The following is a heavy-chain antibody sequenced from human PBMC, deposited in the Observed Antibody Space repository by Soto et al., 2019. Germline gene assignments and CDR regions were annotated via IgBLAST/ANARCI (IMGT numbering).Heavy chain of an antibody. CDR1: GFSFSSFE. Sequence: HPGGSLRLSCAASGFSFSSFEMVWVRQTPGRGLEWTSYISDSGGTRHYADSVKGRFTISRDNAENSLYLQMDNLRDEDTAVYYCARVPYYCGSGSYYNPDYWGQGTLVTVSS. CDR3: ARVPYYCGSGSYYNPDY. D-gene: IGHD3-10*01. CDR2: ISDSGGTR. V-gene: IGHV3-48*03. J-gene: IGHJ4*02.